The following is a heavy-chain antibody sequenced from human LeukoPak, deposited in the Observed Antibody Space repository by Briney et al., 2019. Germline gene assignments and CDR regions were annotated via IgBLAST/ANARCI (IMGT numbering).Heavy chain of an antibody. Sequence: GESLKISCKASGYTFTGYYMHWVRQAPGQGLEWMGWINPNSGGTNYAQKFQGRVTMTRDTSISTAYMELSRLRSDDTAVYYCARDKIGYCSSTSCYDSYYYGMDVWGQGTTVTVSS. CDR1: GYTFTGYY. D-gene: IGHD2-2*01. CDR3: ARDKIGYCSSTSCYDSYYYGMDV. CDR2: INPNSGGT. J-gene: IGHJ6*02. V-gene: IGHV1-2*02.